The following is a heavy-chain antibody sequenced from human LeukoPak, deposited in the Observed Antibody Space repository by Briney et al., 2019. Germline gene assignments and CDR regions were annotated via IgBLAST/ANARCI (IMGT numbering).Heavy chain of an antibody. Sequence: PGGSLRLSCAASGFTFSSYSMNWVRQAPGKGLEWVSSISSSSSYIYYADSVKGRFTISRGNAKNSLYLQMNSLRAEDTAVYYCAREGPYYGSGSLILDYWGQGTLVTVSS. CDR2: ISSSSSYI. D-gene: IGHD3-10*01. V-gene: IGHV3-21*01. J-gene: IGHJ4*02. CDR1: GFTFSSYS. CDR3: AREGPYYGSGSLILDY.